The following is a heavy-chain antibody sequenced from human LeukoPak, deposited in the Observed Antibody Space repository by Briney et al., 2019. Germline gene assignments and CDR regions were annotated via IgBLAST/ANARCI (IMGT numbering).Heavy chain of an antibody. Sequence: SETLSLTCTVSGGAIISDNFYWGWVRQPPGKGLEWVGSINYSGTTYYNPSLRSRVSISADTSRTQFLLRLNSVSAADTAVYYCGRLFDSWGQGILVTVSS. CDR2: INYSGTT. CDR1: GGAIISDNFY. J-gene: IGHJ4*02. V-gene: IGHV4-39*01. CDR3: GRLFDS.